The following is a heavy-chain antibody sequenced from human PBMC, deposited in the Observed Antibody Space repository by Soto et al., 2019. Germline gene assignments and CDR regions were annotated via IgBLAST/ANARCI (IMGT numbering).Heavy chain of an antibody. V-gene: IGHV1-69*06. CDR2: IIPLSASA. CDR1: GVTFSDYA. D-gene: IGHD6-13*01. Sequence: SVKVSCKASGVTFSDYAISWVRQAPGQGLEWMGGIIPLSASAKVAQKFQGRVAITADKPTRTAYMELTNVRSEDTAIYYCATGLLAAAPLNYWGKGTLVTVSS. CDR3: ATGLLAAAPLNY. J-gene: IGHJ4*02.